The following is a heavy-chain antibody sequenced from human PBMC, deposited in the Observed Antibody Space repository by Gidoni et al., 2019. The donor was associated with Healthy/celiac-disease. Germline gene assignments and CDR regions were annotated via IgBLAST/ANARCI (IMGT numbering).Heavy chain of an antibody. V-gene: IGHV3-9*02. CDR3: AKDMREGRYDFWSGYSSPFDY. CDR2: ISWNSGSI. J-gene: IGHJ4*02. CDR1: GFTSDDFA. D-gene: IGHD3-3*01. Sequence: EVQLVESGGGLVQPGRSLRLSCAASGFTSDDFAMHWLRQAPGQGLEWVSGISWNSGSIGDADSVKGRFTISRDHAKNSLYLQMNSLRAEDTALYYGAKDMREGRYDFWSGYSSPFDYWGQGTLVTVSS.